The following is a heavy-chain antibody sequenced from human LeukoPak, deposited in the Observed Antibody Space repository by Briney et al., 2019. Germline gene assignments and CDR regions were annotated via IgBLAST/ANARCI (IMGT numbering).Heavy chain of an antibody. Sequence: SVTVSCQASGGTFISYTISWVRQAPGQGLEWMGRIIPILGIEKYAQKFQGRVTITTDKATSTAYMDLSSLRSEDTAVYYCARVEGYYDFDFSTGWFDPWGQGTLVTVSS. J-gene: IGHJ5*02. V-gene: IGHV1-69*02. CDR1: GGTFISYT. CDR3: ARVEGYYDFDFSTGWFDP. D-gene: IGHD3-3*01. CDR2: IIPILGIE.